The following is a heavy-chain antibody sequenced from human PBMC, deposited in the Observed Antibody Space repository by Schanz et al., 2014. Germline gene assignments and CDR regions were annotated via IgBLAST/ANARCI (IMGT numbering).Heavy chain of an antibody. Sequence: EVQLLESGGGLVQPGGSLRLSCAASGFTFSSYAMSWVRQAPGKGLEWVSALSRSGGSTYYADSVKGRFTISRDNSKNTLYLQMNSLRAEDTAVYYCAKGMGYCSGGTCYDYYYYGLDVWGQGTTVTVSS. CDR1: GFTFSSYA. D-gene: IGHD2-15*01. CDR3: AKGMGYCSGGTCYDYYYYGLDV. V-gene: IGHV3-23*01. J-gene: IGHJ6*02. CDR2: LSRSGGST.